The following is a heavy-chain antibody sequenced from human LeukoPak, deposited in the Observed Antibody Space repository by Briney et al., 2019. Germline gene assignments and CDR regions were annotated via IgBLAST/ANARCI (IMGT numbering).Heavy chain of an antibody. V-gene: IGHV1-69*04. Sequence: ASVKVSCKASGGTFSSYAISWMRQAPGQGLEWMGRIIPILGIANYAQKFQGRVTITADKSTSTAYMELSSLRSEDTAVYYCARAAVAGTPNFDYWGQGTLVTVSS. CDR2: IIPILGIA. CDR3: ARAAVAGTPNFDY. J-gene: IGHJ4*02. D-gene: IGHD6-19*01. CDR1: GGTFSSYA.